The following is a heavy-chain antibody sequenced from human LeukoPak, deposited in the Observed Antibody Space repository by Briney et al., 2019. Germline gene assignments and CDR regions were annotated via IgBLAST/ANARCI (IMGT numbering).Heavy chain of an antibody. CDR1: GFTFRNYA. D-gene: IGHD6-19*01. J-gene: IGHJ4*02. Sequence: RGSLRLSCAASGFTFRNYAMTWARQAPGKGLEWVSAIGSGGDTYYAGSVKGRFTISRESAKNSFYLQMNSLSAGDTAVYFCARAVAGTDEIDSWGQGTLVTVSS. CDR2: IGSGGDT. V-gene: IGHV3-13*01. CDR3: ARAVAGTDEIDS.